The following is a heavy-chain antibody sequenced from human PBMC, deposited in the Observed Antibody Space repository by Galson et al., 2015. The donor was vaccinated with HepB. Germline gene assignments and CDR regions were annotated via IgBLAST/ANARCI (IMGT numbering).Heavy chain of an antibody. J-gene: IGHJ3*02. CDR2: ISYDGSNK. D-gene: IGHD2-15*01. Sequence: SLRLSCAASGFTFSSYAMHWVRQAPGKGLEWVAVISYDGSNKYYADSVKGRFTISRDNSKNTLYLQMNSLRAEDTAVYYCARDGAYCSGGSCPPEDAFDIWGQGTMVTVSS. CDR3: ARDGAYCSGGSCPPEDAFDI. V-gene: IGHV3-30*04. CDR1: GFTFSSYA.